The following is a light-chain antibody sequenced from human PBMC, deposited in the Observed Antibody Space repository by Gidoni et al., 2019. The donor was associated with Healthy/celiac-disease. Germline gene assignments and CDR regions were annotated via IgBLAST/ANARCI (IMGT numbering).Light chain of an antibody. J-gene: IGKJ4*01. CDR2: WAS. CDR3: QQYYSTPLT. V-gene: IGKV4-1*01. CDR1: QSVLYSSNNKNY. Sequence: DNVMTPSPDSLAVSLGESATINCKSSQSVLYSSNNKNYLAWYQQKPGQPPKLLIYWASTRESGVPDRFSGSGSGTDFTLTISSLQAEDVAVYYCQQYYSTPLTFGGGTKVEIK.